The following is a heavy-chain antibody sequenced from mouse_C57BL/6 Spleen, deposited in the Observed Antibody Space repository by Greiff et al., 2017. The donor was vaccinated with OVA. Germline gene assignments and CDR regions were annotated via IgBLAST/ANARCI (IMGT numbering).Heavy chain of an antibody. CDR2: IDPSDSYT. CDR3: ARSHYGSSYEGAMDY. D-gene: IGHD1-1*01. V-gene: IGHV1-69*01. J-gene: IGHJ4*01. CDR1: GYTFTSYW. Sequence: QVQLKQPGAELVMPGASVKLSCKASGYTFTSYWMHWVKQRPGQGLEWIGEIDPSDSYTNYNQKFKGKSTLTVDKSSSTAYMQLSSLTSEDSAVYYCARSHYGSSYEGAMDYWGQGTSVTVSS.